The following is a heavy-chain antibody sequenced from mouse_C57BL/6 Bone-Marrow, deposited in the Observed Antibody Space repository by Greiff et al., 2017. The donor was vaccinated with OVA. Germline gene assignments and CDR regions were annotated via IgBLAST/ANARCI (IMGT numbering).Heavy chain of an antibody. CDR2: INPNNGGT. CDR1: GYTFTDYY. D-gene: IGHD1-1*01. CDR3: ARRILFRYFDV. Sequence: VQLQQSGPELVKPGASVKISCKASGYTFTDYYMNSVKQSHGKSLEWIGDINPNNGGTSYNQKFKGKATLTVDKSSSTAYMELRSLTSEDSAVYYCARRILFRYFDVWGTGTTVTVAS. J-gene: IGHJ1*03. V-gene: IGHV1-26*01.